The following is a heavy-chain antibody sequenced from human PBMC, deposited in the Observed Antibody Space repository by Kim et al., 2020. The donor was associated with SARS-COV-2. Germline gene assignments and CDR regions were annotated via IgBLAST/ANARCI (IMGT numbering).Heavy chain of an antibody. J-gene: IGHJ4*02. CDR1: GFTFSSYG. V-gene: IGHV3-30*18. D-gene: IGHD2-21*02. Sequence: GGSLRLSCAASGFTFSSYGMHWVRQAPGKGLEWVAVISYDGSNKYYADSVKGRFTISRDNSKNTLYLQMNSLRAEDTAVYYCAKDDRRAKNCGGDCYSDSYWGQGTLVTVSS. CDR2: ISYDGSNK. CDR3: AKDDRRAKNCGGDCYSDSY.